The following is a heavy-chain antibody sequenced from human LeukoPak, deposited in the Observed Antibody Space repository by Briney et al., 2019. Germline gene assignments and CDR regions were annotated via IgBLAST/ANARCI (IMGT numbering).Heavy chain of an antibody. CDR3: ARDPSYSSGWYDY. J-gene: IGHJ4*02. D-gene: IGHD6-19*01. V-gene: IGHV3-74*01. CDR2: IENDGSST. Sequence: PGGSLRLSCAASGFTFSRYWMHWVRQDPGKGQVWVSRIENDGSSTSYADSVKGRFTISRDNAKNTLYLQMNSLRAEDTAVYYCARDPSYSSGWYDYWGQGTLVTVSS. CDR1: GFTFSRYW.